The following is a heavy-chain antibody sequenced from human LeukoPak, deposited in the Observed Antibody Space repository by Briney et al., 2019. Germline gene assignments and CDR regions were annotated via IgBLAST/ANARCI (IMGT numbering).Heavy chain of an antibody. Sequence: PGGSLRLSCAASGFTFSTYWMNWVRQAPGKRLEWVANINQDGSEKYYVDSVKGRFTISRDNAKNSLYLHMNSLRAEDTAVYYCATSGSYYDYWGQGTLVTVSS. CDR1: GFTFSTYW. V-gene: IGHV3-7*02. J-gene: IGHJ4*02. CDR2: INQDGSEK. CDR3: ATSGSYYDY. D-gene: IGHD1-26*01.